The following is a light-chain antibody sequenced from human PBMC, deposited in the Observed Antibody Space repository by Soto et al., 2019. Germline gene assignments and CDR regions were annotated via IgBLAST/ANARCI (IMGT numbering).Light chain of an antibody. Sequence: EIVMTQSPATLSVSPGDRATLSCRASQSISSNFAWYQHKPGQAPRLLIYGASMRASGIPARFSGSGSGTEFTLTISSLQSEDFAVYYCQQYNNWPLYTFGQGTKLEIK. CDR1: QSISSN. CDR2: GAS. V-gene: IGKV3-15*01. CDR3: QQYNNWPLYT. J-gene: IGKJ2*01.